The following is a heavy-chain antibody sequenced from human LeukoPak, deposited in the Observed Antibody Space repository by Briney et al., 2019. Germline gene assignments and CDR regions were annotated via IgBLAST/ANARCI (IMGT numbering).Heavy chain of an antibody. J-gene: IGHJ4*02. D-gene: IGHD6-19*01. CDR2: ISAYTGNT. CDR1: GYTFRNYG. Sequence: ASVKVSCKASGYTFRNYGISWVRQAPGQGLEWMAWISAYTGNTRYLQRLQDRLTMTTDTSTSTAYMELRSLRSDDTAVYYCASDSSGWYYFDYWGQGTLVTVSS. CDR3: ASDSSGWYYFDY. V-gene: IGHV1-18*04.